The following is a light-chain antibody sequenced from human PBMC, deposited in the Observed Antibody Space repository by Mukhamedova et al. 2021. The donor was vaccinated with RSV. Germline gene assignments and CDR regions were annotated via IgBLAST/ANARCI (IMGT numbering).Light chain of an antibody. Sequence: GDRVTITCRASQSISSNLAWYQQKPGQAPRLLIYGASTRATGIPARFSGSGSGTEFTLTISSMQSEDFAVYYCQQYNNWPPSYT. J-gene: IGKJ2*01. V-gene: IGKV3-15*01. CDR1: QSISSN. CDR2: GAS. CDR3: QQYNNWPPSYT.